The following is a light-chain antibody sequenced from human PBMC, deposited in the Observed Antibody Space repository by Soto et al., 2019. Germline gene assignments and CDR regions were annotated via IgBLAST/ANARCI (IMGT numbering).Light chain of an antibody. CDR3: QQRINWPPGT. V-gene: IGKV3-11*01. J-gene: IGKJ5*01. CDR2: DAS. Sequence: EIVLTQSPATLSLSPGERATLSCMASQSVSSYLAWYQQKPGQAPRLLIYDASNRATGIPARFSGSGSGTDFTLTTSSLAPEAFVVYYCQQRINWPPGTFGQGTRLEIK. CDR1: QSVSSY.